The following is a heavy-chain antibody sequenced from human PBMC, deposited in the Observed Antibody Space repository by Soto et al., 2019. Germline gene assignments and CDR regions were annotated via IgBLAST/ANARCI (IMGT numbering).Heavy chain of an antibody. Sequence: QGQLVQSVGEVKKPGASLKVSCKASGYNFILHGISWVRQAPGQGLEWMGWISAYNGNTNYAQNFQDRVTMTTDPSTSTVNMELRSLRSDDTAVYYCARVWYDGNSGAFVIWGQGTKVTVSS. CDR3: ARVWYDGNSGAFVI. V-gene: IGHV1-18*01. CDR2: ISAYNGNT. D-gene: IGHD3-10*01. CDR1: GYNFILHG. J-gene: IGHJ3*02.